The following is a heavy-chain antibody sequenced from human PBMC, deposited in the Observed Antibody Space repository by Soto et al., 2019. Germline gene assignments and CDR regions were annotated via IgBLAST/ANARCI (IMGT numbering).Heavy chain of an antibody. CDR2: IIRIFGTA. D-gene: IGHD3-9*01. CDR3: ARVSELSAYFNWFDP. Sequence: SGKVCYKSYGGPFSSYAISLERQAPGQGLEWIGVIIRIFGTANYGQKFQGRVTITADESTSTAYMELSSLRSEDTAVYYCARVSELSAYFNWFDPWGHGTLVTGSS. J-gene: IGHJ5*02. V-gene: IGHV1-69*13. CDR1: GGPFSSYA.